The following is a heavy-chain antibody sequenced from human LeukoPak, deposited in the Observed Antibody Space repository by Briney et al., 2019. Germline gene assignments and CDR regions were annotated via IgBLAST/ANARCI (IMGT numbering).Heavy chain of an antibody. CDR3: ARDWTMVRGVPHT. CDR2: IYSGGST. Sequence: GGSLRLSCAASGFTVSSNYMSWVRQAPGKGLEWVSVIYSGGSTHYADSVKGRFTISRDNSKNTLYLQMNSLRAEDTAVYYCARDWTMVRGVPHTWGQGTLVTVSS. D-gene: IGHD3-10*01. J-gene: IGHJ4*02. V-gene: IGHV3-66*02. CDR1: GFTVSSNY.